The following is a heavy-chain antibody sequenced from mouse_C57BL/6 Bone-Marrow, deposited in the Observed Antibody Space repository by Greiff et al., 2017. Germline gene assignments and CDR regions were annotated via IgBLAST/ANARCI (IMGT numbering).Heavy chain of an antibody. V-gene: IGHV5-6*01. CDR3: ARHGYVDY. Sequence: EVQGVESGGDLVKPGGSLKLSCAASGFTFSSYGISWVRQTPDKRLEWVATISSGGSYTYYPDSVKGRFTISRDNAKNTLYLQMSSLKSEDTAMYYCARHGYVDYWGQGTTLTVSS. CDR1: GFTFSSYG. CDR2: ISSGGSYT. J-gene: IGHJ2*01.